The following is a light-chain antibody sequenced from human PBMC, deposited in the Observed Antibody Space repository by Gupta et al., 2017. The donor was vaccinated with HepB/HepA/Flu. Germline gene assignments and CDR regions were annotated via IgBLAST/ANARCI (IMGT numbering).Light chain of an antibody. CDR2: KVS. V-gene: IGKV2-30*02. Sequence: DAVMTQSPLPLSVTLGQPPSIPCRSSQSSLHNYGNTYLTWFLQTPGQAPRRLIYKVSNRDSGVTERYRRSWSGIDFRLRISMGNAEDVGVYYSRQCTQWDPPTLGQWTKLEL. J-gene: IGKJ2*01. CDR3: RQCTQWDPPT. CDR1: QSSLHNYGNTY.